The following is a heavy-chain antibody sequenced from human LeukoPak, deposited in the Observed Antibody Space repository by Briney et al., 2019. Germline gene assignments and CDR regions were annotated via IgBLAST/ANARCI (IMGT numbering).Heavy chain of an antibody. CDR3: ARDRAPGGNYYDLSE. CDR1: GFTFSSYW. D-gene: IGHD3-10*01. Sequence: QPGGSLRLSCAASGFTFSSYWMHWVRQAPGKGLEWVAVTSFDGSNKYYADSVKGRFTISRDNPKNTLYLQMNSLRTEDTALYYCARDRAPGGNYYDLSEWGQGTLFTVSS. J-gene: IGHJ4*02. V-gene: IGHV3-30*03. CDR2: TSFDGSNK.